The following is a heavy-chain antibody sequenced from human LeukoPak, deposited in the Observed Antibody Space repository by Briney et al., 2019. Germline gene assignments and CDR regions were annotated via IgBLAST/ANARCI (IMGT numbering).Heavy chain of an antibody. D-gene: IGHD2/OR15-2a*01. CDR1: GFTFNNYA. CDR3: ARCNSNDAFDI. Sequence: GGSLRLSCAASGFTFNNYAMSWVRQAPGKGLEWVSAISGSGGNTYYADSVKGRFTISRDNSKNTLYLQMNSLRAGDTAVYYCARCNSNDAFDIWGQGTMVTVSS. V-gene: IGHV3-23*01. CDR2: ISGSGGNT. J-gene: IGHJ3*02.